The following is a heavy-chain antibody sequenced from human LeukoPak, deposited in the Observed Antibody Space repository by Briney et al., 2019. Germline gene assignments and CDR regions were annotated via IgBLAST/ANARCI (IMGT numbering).Heavy chain of an antibody. V-gene: IGHV4-4*07. CDR1: GGSISSFY. CDR2: THTSGST. D-gene: IGHD3-10*01. J-gene: IGHJ4*02. Sequence: SETLSLTCTVSGGSISSFYWSWIRQPAGKGLEWVGRTHTSGSTNYNPSLKSRVSMSVDTSKNQFSLKLSSVTAADTAVYYCARADIGSGSNEDYFDYWGQGTLVTVSS. CDR3: ARADIGSGSNEDYFDY.